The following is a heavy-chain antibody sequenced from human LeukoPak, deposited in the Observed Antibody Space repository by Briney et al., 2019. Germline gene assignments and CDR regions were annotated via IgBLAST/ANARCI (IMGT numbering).Heavy chain of an antibody. Sequence: SETLSLTCTVSGGSISSSNYYWGWIRQPPGKGLEWIGSILYSGDTHYNPSFKSRATISVDTSKNQFSLKLTSVTAADTAVYYCVRLTIFGVLTINWFDPWGQETLVTVSS. CDR1: GGSISSSNYY. CDR2: ILYSGDT. V-gene: IGHV4-39*07. J-gene: IGHJ5*02. D-gene: IGHD3-3*02. CDR3: VRLTIFGVLTINWFDP.